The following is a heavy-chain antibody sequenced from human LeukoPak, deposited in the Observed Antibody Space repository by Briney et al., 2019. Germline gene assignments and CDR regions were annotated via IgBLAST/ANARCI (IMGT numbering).Heavy chain of an antibody. CDR2: IDPKSGDT. V-gene: IGHV1-2*02. CDR3: ARWGAYASGWSGPLDY. CDR1: GYTFTSYY. D-gene: IGHD6-19*01. Sequence: ASVKVSCKASGYTFTSYYMHWVRQAPGQGLEWMGWIDPKSGDTNYPQKFRGRVTMTLDTAISTAYMELSSLRSDDTAVYYCARWGAYASGWSGPLDYWGQGILVTVSS. J-gene: IGHJ4*02.